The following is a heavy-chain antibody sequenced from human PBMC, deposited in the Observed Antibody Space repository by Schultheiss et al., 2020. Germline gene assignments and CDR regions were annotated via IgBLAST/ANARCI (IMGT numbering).Heavy chain of an antibody. J-gene: IGHJ4*02. D-gene: IGHD3-22*01. CDR1: GFTFSSYA. CDR3: TTEPYYYDSSGYYG. Sequence: GGSLRLSCAASGFTFSSYAMHWVRQAPGKGLEWVAVISYDGSNKYYADSVKGRFTISRDNSKNTLYLQMNSLKTEDTAVYYCTTEPYYYDSSGYYGWGQGTLVTVSS. V-gene: IGHV3-30-3*01. CDR2: ISYDGSNK.